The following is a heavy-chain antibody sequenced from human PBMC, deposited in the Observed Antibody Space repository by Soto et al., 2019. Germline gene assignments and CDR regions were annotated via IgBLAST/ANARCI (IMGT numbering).Heavy chain of an antibody. J-gene: IGHJ3*02. CDR2: IWYDGSNK. V-gene: IGHV3-33*01. Sequence: QVQLVESGGGVVQPGRSLRLSCAASGFTFSSYGMHWVRQAPGKGLEWVAVIWYDGSNKYYADSVKGRFTISRDNSKNTLYLQMNSLRAEGTAVYYCARMGYGSGSFLMGDAFDIWGQGTMVTVSS. CDR3: ARMGYGSGSFLMGDAFDI. D-gene: IGHD3-10*01. CDR1: GFTFSSYG.